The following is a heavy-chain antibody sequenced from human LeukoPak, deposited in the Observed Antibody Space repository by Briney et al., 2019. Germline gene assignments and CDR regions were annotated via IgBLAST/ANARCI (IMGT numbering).Heavy chain of an antibody. V-gene: IGHV1-69*13. CDR1: GYTFTGYY. D-gene: IGHD3-3*01. CDR2: IIPIFGPA. Sequence: ASVKVSCKASGYTFTGYYMHWVRQAPGQGLEWMGGIIPIFGPANYAQKFQGRVTITADESTSTAYMEMTSLRSEDTAVYYCARALWSGYYLFDSWGQGTLVTVSS. CDR3: ARALWSGYYLFDS. J-gene: IGHJ4*02.